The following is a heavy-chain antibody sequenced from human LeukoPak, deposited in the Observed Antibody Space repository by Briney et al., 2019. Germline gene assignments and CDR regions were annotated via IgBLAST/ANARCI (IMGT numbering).Heavy chain of an antibody. Sequence: PSETLSLTCTVSGGSISSSSYYWGWIRQPPGKGLEWIGSIYYSGSTYYNPSLKSRVTISVDTSKNQFSLKLSSVTAADTAVHYCASLITMTTVSYWGQGTLVTVSS. D-gene: IGHD4-11*01. CDR1: GGSISSSSYY. V-gene: IGHV4-39*01. CDR2: IYYSGST. J-gene: IGHJ4*02. CDR3: ASLITMTTVSY.